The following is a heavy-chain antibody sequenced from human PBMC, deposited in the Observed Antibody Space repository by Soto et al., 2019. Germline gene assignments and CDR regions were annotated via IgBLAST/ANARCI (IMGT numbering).Heavy chain of an antibody. Sequence: GGSLRLSCAASGFTFSSYEMKWVRQAPGKGLEWVSYISSSGSTIYYADSVKGRFTISRDNAKNSLYLQMNSLRAEDTAVYYCASGLTGDLQVYYYGMDVWGQGTTVTVSS. V-gene: IGHV3-48*03. CDR3: ASGLTGDLQVYYYGMDV. J-gene: IGHJ6*02. CDR2: ISSSGSTI. CDR1: GFTFSSYE. D-gene: IGHD7-27*01.